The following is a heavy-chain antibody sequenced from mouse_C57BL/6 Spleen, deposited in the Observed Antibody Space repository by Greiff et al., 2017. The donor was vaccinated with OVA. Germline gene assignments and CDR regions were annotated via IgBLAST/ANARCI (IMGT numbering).Heavy chain of an antibody. CDR3: ARSTFTTVVGAMDY. CDR2: IFPGSGST. J-gene: IGHJ4*01. V-gene: IGHV1-56*01. D-gene: IGHD1-1*01. Sequence: LPHSVPALVRPGASVPISCTAPVYPFPSHSIPLLRQRPGQGLAWIGEIFPGSGSTYYNEKFKGKATLTVDTSSSTAYMQLSSLTSEDSAVYFCARSTFTTVVGAMDYWGQGTSVTVSS. CDR1: VYPFPSHS.